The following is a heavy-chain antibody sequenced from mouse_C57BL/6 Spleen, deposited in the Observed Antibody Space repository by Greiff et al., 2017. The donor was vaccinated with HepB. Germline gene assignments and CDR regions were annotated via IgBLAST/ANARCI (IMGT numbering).Heavy chain of an antibody. CDR2: ISYSGST. Sequence: EVKLQESGPGMVKPSQSLSLTCTVTGYSITSGYDWHWIRHFPGNKLEWMGYISYSGSTNYNPSLKSRISITHDTSKNHFFLKLNSVTTEDTATYYCARTRYGSSYGYFDVWGTGTTVTVSS. V-gene: IGHV3-1*01. CDR3: ARTRYGSSYGYFDV. D-gene: IGHD1-1*01. CDR1: GYSITSGYD. J-gene: IGHJ1*03.